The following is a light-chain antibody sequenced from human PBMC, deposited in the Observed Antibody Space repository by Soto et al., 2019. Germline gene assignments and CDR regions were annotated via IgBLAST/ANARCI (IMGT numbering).Light chain of an antibody. CDR3: QQLNSYPPT. J-gene: IGKJ4*01. CDR2: AAS. Sequence: DIQLTQSPSFLSASVGDRVIITCRASQGISSYLAWYQQKPGKAPKLLIYAASTLQSGVPSRFSGSGSGTEFTLTISSLQPEDFATYYCQQLNSYPPTFGGGTNVEIK. V-gene: IGKV1-9*01. CDR1: QGISSY.